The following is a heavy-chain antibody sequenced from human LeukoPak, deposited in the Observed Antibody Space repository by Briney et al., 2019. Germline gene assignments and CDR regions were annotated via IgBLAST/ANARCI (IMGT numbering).Heavy chain of an antibody. Sequence: SETLSLTCTVSGGSISSSSYYWGWIRQPPGKGLEWIGSIYYSGSTYYNPSLKSRVTISVDTSKNQFSLKLSSVTAADTAVYYCARELYSYGEFDYWGQGTLVTVSS. V-gene: IGHV4-39*07. J-gene: IGHJ4*02. CDR3: ARELYSYGEFDY. CDR1: GGSISSSSYY. D-gene: IGHD5-18*01. CDR2: IYYSGST.